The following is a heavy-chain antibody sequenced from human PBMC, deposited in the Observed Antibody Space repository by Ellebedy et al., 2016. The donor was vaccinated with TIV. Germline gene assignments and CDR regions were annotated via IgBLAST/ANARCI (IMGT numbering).Heavy chain of an antibody. CDR3: ARGVVTSSSGDY. Sequence: GESLKISCAASGFTVGTNYMMWVRQAPGKGLEWVSVMYSGGGTYYADSVRGRFTISRDTSKNTLYLQMKSLRAEDTAIYYCARGVVTSSSGDYWGQGTLVTVSS. J-gene: IGHJ4*02. V-gene: IGHV3-53*01. CDR1: GFTVGTNY. CDR2: MYSGGGT. D-gene: IGHD2-21*02.